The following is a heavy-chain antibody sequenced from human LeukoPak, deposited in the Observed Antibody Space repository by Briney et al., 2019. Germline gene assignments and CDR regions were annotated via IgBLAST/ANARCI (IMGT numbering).Heavy chain of an antibody. CDR1: GGSISSGGYS. CDR2: IYHSGST. Sequence: SQTLSLTCAVSGGSISSGGYSWSWIRQPPGKGLEWIGYIYHSGSTYYNPSLKSRVTISVDTSKNQFSLKLSSVTAADTAVYYCARLGVYSSGWYNHHWFDPWGQGTLVTVSS. CDR3: ARLGVYSSGWYNHHWFDP. D-gene: IGHD6-19*01. V-gene: IGHV4-30-2*02. J-gene: IGHJ5*02.